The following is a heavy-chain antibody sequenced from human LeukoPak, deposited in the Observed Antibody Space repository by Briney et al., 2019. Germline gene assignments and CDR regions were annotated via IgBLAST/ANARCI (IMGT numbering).Heavy chain of an antibody. CDR2: FDPEDGET. CDR3: ATQRPAEGWFDP. CDR1: GYTLTELS. J-gene: IGHJ5*02. Sequence: ASVKVSCKVSGYTLTELSMHWVRQAPGKGLEWMGGFDPEDGETIYAQKFQGRVTMTEDTSTDTAYMELSSLRSEDTAVYYCATQRPAEGWFDPWGQGTLVTVSS. V-gene: IGHV1-24*01. D-gene: IGHD2-2*01.